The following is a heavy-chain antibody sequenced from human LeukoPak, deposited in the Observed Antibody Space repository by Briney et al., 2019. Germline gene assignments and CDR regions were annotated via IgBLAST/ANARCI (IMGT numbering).Heavy chain of an antibody. J-gene: IGHJ5*02. Sequence: PSETLSLTCTVSGGSISSGGYYWSWIRQHPGKGLEWIGYIYSSGSTYYNPSLKSRVTISVDTSKNQFSLKLSSVTAADTAVYYCARDTYDSSGYPSPGWFDPWGQGTLVTVSS. V-gene: IGHV4-31*03. CDR2: IYSSGST. D-gene: IGHD3-22*01. CDR3: ARDTYDSSGYPSPGWFDP. CDR1: GGSISSGGYY.